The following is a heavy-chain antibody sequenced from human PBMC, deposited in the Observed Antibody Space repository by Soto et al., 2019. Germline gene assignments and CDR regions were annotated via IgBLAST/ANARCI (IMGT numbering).Heavy chain of an antibody. CDR1: GASISNGDYS. J-gene: IGHJ5*01. CDR3: ARGREGPFFDC. Sequence: SEILSLTCAVSGASISNGDYSWSWIRQPPGRALEWIGYIYSSGRSDYNPAPKSRVTISIDRPKNQFSVRLTSVTAADAAVYYCARGREGPFFDCWGQGALVT. CDR2: IYSSGRS. V-gene: IGHV4-30-2*01.